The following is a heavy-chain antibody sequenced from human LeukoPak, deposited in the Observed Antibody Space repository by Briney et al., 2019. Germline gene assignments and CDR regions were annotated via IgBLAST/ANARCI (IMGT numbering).Heavy chain of an antibody. D-gene: IGHD4-23*01. J-gene: IGHJ4*02. CDR2: ISGDGGST. Sequence: GGSLRLSCAASGFTFDDYAMHWVRQAPGKGLEWVSPISGDGGSTYYADSVKGRFTISRDNSKNSLYLQMNSLRTEDTALYYCATLGITMVVTPEDYWGQGTLVTVSS. V-gene: IGHV3-43*02. CDR1: GFTFDDYA. CDR3: ATLGITMVVTPEDY.